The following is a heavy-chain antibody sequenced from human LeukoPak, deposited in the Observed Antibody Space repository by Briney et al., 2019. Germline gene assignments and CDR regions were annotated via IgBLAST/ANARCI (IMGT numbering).Heavy chain of an antibody. V-gene: IGHV3-23*01. J-gene: IGHJ6*03. D-gene: IGHD2-8*02. CDR2: DASSTTST. Sequence: GGSLRLSCKASEFSISHYAMSWVRQAPGKGLEWVSADASSTTSTYYAKSVRGRFTISRDNAMNTVYLQMNSLRVDDTAVYYCSKAPLETCTGAVCYYLDVWGKGTTVIVSS. CDR3: SKAPLETCTGAVCYYLDV. CDR1: EFSISHYA.